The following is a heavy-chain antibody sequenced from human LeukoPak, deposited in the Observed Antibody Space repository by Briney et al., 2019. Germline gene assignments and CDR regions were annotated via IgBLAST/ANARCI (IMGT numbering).Heavy chain of an antibody. D-gene: IGHD2-15*01. CDR1: GFTFSDYS. V-gene: IGHV3-21*01. CDR3: AREGGYCSGGGCRYFDY. CDR2: FSSGSGYI. J-gene: IGHJ4*02. Sequence: GVSLRLSCAASGFTFSDYSMNWVPKAPGKGLVWVSSFSSGSGYIYYADSVKGRFPISRDNAKNSLYLQMNSLRAEDTAVYYCAREGGYCSGGGCRYFDYWGQGTLVTVSS.